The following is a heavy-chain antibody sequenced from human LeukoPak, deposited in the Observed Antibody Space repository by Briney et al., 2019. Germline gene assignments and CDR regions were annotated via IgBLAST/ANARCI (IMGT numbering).Heavy chain of an antibody. CDR1: GFTFSSYA. V-gene: IGHV3-23*01. J-gene: IGHJ4*02. CDR2: ISGSGGST. Sequence: PGGSLRLSCAASGFTFSSYAMSWVRQAPGKGLEWVSAISGSGGSTYYADSVKGRFTISRDNSKNTLYLQMNSLRAEDTAVYYCEKDPPAGYCTNGVCHDYWGQGTLVTVSS. D-gene: IGHD2-8*01. CDR3: EKDPPAGYCTNGVCHDY.